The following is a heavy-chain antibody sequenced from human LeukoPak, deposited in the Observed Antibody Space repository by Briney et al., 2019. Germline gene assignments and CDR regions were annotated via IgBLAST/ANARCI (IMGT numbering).Heavy chain of an antibody. Sequence: GGSLRLSCTASGFTFSRSRMHWVRQAPGKGLAWVSRTNEDGGRTDYADSVKGRFTISRDNAKNTLYLQMNSLSAEDTAVYYCARGFGGSTDSWGQGTLVTVSS. CDR3: ARGFGGSTDS. CDR1: GFTFSRSR. V-gene: IGHV3-74*01. CDR2: TNEDGGRT. D-gene: IGHD4-23*01. J-gene: IGHJ5*01.